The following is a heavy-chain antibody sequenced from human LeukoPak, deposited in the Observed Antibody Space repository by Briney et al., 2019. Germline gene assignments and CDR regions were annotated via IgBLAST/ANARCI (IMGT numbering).Heavy chain of an antibody. CDR2: INPNSGGT. CDR3: ARVPAVAGLYTFDY. CDR1: GYTFTGYY. J-gene: IGHJ4*02. V-gene: IGHV1-2*02. D-gene: IGHD6-19*01. Sequence: ASVKDSCKASGYTFTGYYMHWVRQAPGQGLEWMGWINPNSGGTNYAQKFQGRVTMTRDTSISTAYMELSRLRSDDTAVYYCARVPAVAGLYTFDYWGQGTLVTVSS.